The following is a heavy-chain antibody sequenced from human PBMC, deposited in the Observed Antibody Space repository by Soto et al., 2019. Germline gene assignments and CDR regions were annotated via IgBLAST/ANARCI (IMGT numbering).Heavy chain of an antibody. Sequence: GGSLRHSCASSGFTCSNYAMHWVRQAPGKGLEWVAVISYDGSNTYYADSVKGRFIISRDNSKYTLYLQMNSLRAEDTAVFYCAKDPYGSSWNHFDYWGQGTLVTVSS. V-gene: IGHV3-30-3*01. D-gene: IGHD6-13*01. CDR2: ISYDGSNT. CDR3: AKDPYGSSWNHFDY. CDR1: GFTCSNYA. J-gene: IGHJ4*02.